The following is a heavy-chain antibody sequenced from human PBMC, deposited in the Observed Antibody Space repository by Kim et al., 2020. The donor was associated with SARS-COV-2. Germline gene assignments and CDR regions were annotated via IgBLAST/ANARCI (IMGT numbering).Heavy chain of an antibody. Sequence: ASVKVSCKVSGYTLTELSMHWVRQAPGKGLEWRGGFDPEDGETIYAQKFQGRVTMTEDTSTDTAYMELSSLRSEDTAVYYCATGVGMGVPSWFDPWGQGTLVTVSS. V-gene: IGHV1-24*01. CDR2: FDPEDGET. CDR3: ATGVGMGVPSWFDP. CDR1: GYTLTELS. D-gene: IGHD1-26*01. J-gene: IGHJ5*02.